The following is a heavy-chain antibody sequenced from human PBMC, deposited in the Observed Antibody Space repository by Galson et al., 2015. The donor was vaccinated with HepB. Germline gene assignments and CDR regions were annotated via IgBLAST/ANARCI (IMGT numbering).Heavy chain of an antibody. Sequence: SLRLSCAASGSTFSDYYMSWIRQAPGKGLEWVSYISSSSSYTNYADSVKGRFTISRDNAKNSLYLQMNSLRAEDTAVYYCARGWGCSSTSCYPWFDPWGQGTLVTVSS. J-gene: IGHJ5*02. CDR1: GSTFSDYY. D-gene: IGHD2-2*01. V-gene: IGHV3-11*06. CDR2: ISSSSSYT. CDR3: ARGWGCSSTSCYPWFDP.